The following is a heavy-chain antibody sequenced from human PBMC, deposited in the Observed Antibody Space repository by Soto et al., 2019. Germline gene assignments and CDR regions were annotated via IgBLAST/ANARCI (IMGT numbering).Heavy chain of an antibody. CDR1: GFTFSSYE. V-gene: IGHV3-48*03. Sequence: EVQLVESGGGLVQPGGSLRLSCAASGFTFSSYEMNWVRQAPGKGLAWVSSISTSGNTMYYADSVKGRFSLSRDKAKNSLDLQINSLRAEDTAVYYCAREYTYDAFDIWGQGPKVRVSS. CDR3: AREYTYDAFDI. CDR2: ISTSGNTM. D-gene: IGHD5-18*01. J-gene: IGHJ3*02.